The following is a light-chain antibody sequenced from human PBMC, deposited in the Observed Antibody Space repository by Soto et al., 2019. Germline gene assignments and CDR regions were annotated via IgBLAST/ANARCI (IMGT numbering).Light chain of an antibody. J-gene: IGKJ2*01. V-gene: IGKV1-39*01. CDR3: QQSYRSPYT. CDR2: VAS. Sequence: DIQMTQSPSSLSASVGDRVTITCRASQSISSYLNWYQQKPGKAPKFLIYVASTLQSGVPSRLSGSGSGTDFTLTITSLQPEDFATYYCQQSYRSPYTLGQGTKWEIK. CDR1: QSISSY.